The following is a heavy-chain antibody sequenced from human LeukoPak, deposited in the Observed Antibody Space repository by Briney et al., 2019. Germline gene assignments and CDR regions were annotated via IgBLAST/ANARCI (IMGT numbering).Heavy chain of an antibody. CDR1: GFTFSSYA. Sequence: PGGSLRLSCAASGFTFSSYAMSWVRQAPGKGLEWVSAISGSGGSTYYADSVKGRFTISRDNSKNTLFLQVNSLRAEDTAVYYCARDDALGDNALDIWGQGTMVTVSS. D-gene: IGHD3-16*01. V-gene: IGHV3-23*01. CDR3: ARDDALGDNALDI. CDR2: ISGSGGST. J-gene: IGHJ3*02.